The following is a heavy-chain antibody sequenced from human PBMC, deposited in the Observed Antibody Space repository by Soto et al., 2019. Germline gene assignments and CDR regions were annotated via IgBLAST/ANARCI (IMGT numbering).Heavy chain of an antibody. V-gene: IGHV1-3*01. CDR1: GFTFTSYA. Sequence: GASVKVSCKSSGFTFTSYAIHWLRQAPGQRPQWMGWINGGSGNTKYSQDFQGRVTFTRDTFATTAYLELSSLRSEDTAVYYCARVPPWGNSAGDYYILHYDSWGQGTPVTVSS. D-gene: IGHD3-10*01. CDR2: INGGSGNT. CDR3: ARVPPWGNSAGDYYILHYDS. J-gene: IGHJ4*02.